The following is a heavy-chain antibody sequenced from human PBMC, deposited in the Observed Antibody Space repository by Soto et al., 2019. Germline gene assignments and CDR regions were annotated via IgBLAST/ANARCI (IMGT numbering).Heavy chain of an antibody. D-gene: IGHD5-12*01. CDR3: ARTRGYAYYYYGMDV. J-gene: IGHJ6*02. V-gene: IGHV1-18*01. CDR2: ISAYNGNT. Sequence: ASVKVSFKASGYTFTSYGISWVRQAPGQGLEWMGWISAYNGNTNYAQKLQGRVTMTTDTSTSTAYMELRSLRSDDTAVYYCARTRGYAYYYYGMDVWGQGTTVTVSS. CDR1: GYTFTSYG.